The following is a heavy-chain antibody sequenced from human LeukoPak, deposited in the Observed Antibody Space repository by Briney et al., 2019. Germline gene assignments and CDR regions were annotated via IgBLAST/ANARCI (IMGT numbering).Heavy chain of an antibody. Sequence: SETLSLTCTVSGGSISSGGYSWSWIRQPPGKGLEWIGYIYHSGSTYYNPSLKSRVTTSVDRSKNQFSLKLSSVTAADTAVYYCARRRGGFLDAFDIWGQGTMVTVSS. V-gene: IGHV4-30-2*01. D-gene: IGHD3-16*01. J-gene: IGHJ3*02. CDR1: GGSISSGGYS. CDR2: IYHSGST. CDR3: ARRRGGFLDAFDI.